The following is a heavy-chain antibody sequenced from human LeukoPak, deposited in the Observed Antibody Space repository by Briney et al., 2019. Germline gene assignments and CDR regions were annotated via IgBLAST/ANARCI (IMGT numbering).Heavy chain of an antibody. D-gene: IGHD2-15*01. CDR3: ARHSLGYCSGGSCYADY. J-gene: IGHJ4*02. Sequence: GESLKISCKGSGYSFTSYWIGWVRQMPGKGLEWMGIIYPGDSDTRYSPSFQGQVTISADKSISTAYLQWSSLEASDTAMYYCARHSLGYCSGGSCYADYWGQGTLVTVSS. V-gene: IGHV5-51*01. CDR2: IYPGDSDT. CDR1: GYSFTSYW.